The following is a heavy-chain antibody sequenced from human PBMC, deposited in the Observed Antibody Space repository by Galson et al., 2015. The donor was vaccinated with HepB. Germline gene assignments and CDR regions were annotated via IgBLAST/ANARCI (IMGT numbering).Heavy chain of an antibody. V-gene: IGHV3-48*04. CDR3: ARQHYDYVWGSYRPSHWYFDL. D-gene: IGHD3-16*02. Sequence: SLRLSCAASTFIFSTYSMNWVRQAPGKGLEWVSYISSSSTTIYYADSVKGRFTISRDNAKNSLYLQMNSLRAADTAVYYCARQHYDYVWGSYRPSHWYFDLWGRGTLVTVSS. CDR2: ISSSSTTI. J-gene: IGHJ2*01. CDR1: TFIFSTYS.